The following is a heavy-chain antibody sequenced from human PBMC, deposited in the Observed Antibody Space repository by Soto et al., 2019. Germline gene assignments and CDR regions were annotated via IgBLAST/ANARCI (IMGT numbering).Heavy chain of an antibody. Sequence: EVQLLESGGGLVQPGGSLRLSCAASGFTFTNSAMRWVRQAPGKGLEWVSGISGSGSRTYYADSVKGRFTVSRDNSKDTLYLQMNSLRAEDTAIYYCAKGGNRDYWGQGTLVTVSS. CDR2: ISGSGSRT. V-gene: IGHV3-23*01. J-gene: IGHJ4*02. CDR3: AKGGNRDY. CDR1: GFTFTNSA. D-gene: IGHD1-26*01.